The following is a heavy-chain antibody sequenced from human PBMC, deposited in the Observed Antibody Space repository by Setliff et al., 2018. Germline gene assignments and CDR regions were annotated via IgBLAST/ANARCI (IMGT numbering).Heavy chain of an antibody. Sequence: SETLSLTCTVSGASLSSGSYYWSWIRQSAGKGLEWIGRIYTSGATTSSPSLKSRVSILADTSKNLFSLRLKFVTAADTAVYYCAKEYVVNHFVSNSHQHYGLDVWGQGTTVTVSS. CDR3: AKEYVVNHFVSNSHQHYGLDV. D-gene: IGHD2-21*01. CDR2: IYTSGAT. CDR1: GASLSSGSYY. J-gene: IGHJ6*02. V-gene: IGHV4-61*02.